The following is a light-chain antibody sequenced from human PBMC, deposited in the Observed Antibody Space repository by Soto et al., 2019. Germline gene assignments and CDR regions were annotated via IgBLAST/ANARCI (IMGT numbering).Light chain of an antibody. CDR3: MQALQTQYT. J-gene: IGKJ2*01. V-gene: IGKV3-20*01. CDR2: GAS. Sequence: EIVLTQSPGTLSLSPGERASLSCRASQSVSTYLAWYQHRPGQAPRLLISGASSRATGIPDRFSGSGSGTDFTLKISRVEAEDVGVYYCMQALQTQYTFGQGTKVDIK. CDR1: QSVSTY.